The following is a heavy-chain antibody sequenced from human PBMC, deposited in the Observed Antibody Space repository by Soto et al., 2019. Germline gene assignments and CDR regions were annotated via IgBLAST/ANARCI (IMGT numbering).Heavy chain of an antibody. J-gene: IGHJ3*02. Sequence: QVQLVQSGAEVKKPGASVKVSCKASGYTFTSSDINWVRQATGQGLAWMGWMNPHSGNTGYAQKFKGRVTMTRNPSISTADREPSSLRSEATAVYYCARGYDSSGDSACDIWGQGTMGTVAS. CDR3: ARGYDSSGDSACDI. V-gene: IGHV1-8*01. CDR2: MNPHSGNT. D-gene: IGHD3-22*01. CDR1: GYTFTSSD.